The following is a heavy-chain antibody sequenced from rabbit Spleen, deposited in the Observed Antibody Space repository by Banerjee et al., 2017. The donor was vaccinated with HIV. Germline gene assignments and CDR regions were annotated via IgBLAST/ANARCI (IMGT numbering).Heavy chain of an antibody. CDR3: ARGPPYAGYAGYGYVYLNL. Sequence: QSLEESGGGLVQPGGSLKLSCKASGFDFSNSYMSWVRQAPGKGLEWIGYIDPIFGSTYCASWVNGRFTISSHNAQNTLYLQLNSLTAADTATYFCARGPPYAGYAGYGYVYLNLWGPWTLVTVS. J-gene: IGHJ4*01. CDR2: IDPIFGST. CDR1: GFDFSNSY. D-gene: IGHD6-1*01. V-gene: IGHV1S7*01.